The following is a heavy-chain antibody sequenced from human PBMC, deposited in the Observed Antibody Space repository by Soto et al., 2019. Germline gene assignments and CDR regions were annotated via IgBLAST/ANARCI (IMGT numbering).Heavy chain of an antibody. CDR3: AHRGGATVGLYYFDY. CDR1: GFSLSTTGVG. D-gene: IGHD3-16*01. V-gene: IGHV2-5*01. CDR2: IYWHDDK. J-gene: IGHJ4*02. Sequence: SGPTLVNPTQTLTLTCTFSGFSLSTTGVGVSWIRQPPGKALEWLALIYWHDDKRYSPSLKSRLTITKDTSKNQVVLTMTNVDPVDTATYYCAHRGGATVGLYYFDYWGQGALGTVSS.